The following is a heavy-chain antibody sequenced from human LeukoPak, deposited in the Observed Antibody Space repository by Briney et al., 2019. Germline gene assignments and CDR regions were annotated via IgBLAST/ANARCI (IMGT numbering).Heavy chain of an antibody. J-gene: IGHJ4*02. CDR2: INHSGST. V-gene: IGHV4-34*01. Sequence: SETLSLTCAVYGGSFSGYYWSWIRQPPGKGLEWIGEINHSGSTNYNPSLKSRVTISVDTSRNQFSLKLSSVTAADTAVYYCARGFYGGNSHILPPSFDYWGQGTLVTVSS. D-gene: IGHD4-23*01. CDR3: ARGFYGGNSHILPPSFDY. CDR1: GGSFSGYY.